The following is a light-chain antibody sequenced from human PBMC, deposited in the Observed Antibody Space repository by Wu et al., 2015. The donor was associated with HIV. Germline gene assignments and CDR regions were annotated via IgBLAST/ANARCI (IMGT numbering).Light chain of an antibody. CDR2: AAS. V-gene: IGKV1-27*01. J-gene: IGKJ2*03. CDR3: QQHSSIPYS. CDR1: QGITNY. Sequence: EIQMTQSPSSLSASVGDRVTITCRASQGITNYLAWYQQKPGKVPKVLIYAASTLQSGAPSRFSGTGYGTDFTLTISGLQPDDFATYYCQQHSSIPYSFGQGTRLDIK.